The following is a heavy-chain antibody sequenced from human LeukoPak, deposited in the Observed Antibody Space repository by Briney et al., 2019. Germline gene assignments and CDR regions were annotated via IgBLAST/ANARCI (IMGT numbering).Heavy chain of an antibody. J-gene: IGHJ6*04. Sequence: SETLSLTCAVYGGSFSGYYWSWIRQPPGKGLEWIGEINHSGSTNYNPSLKSRVTISVDTSKNQFSLKLSSVTAADTAVYYCARVGCSGGSCYSYYYYYGMDVWGKGTTVTVSS. V-gene: IGHV4-34*01. CDR2: INHSGST. CDR3: ARVGCSGGSCYSYYYYYGMDV. D-gene: IGHD2-15*01. CDR1: GGSFSGYY.